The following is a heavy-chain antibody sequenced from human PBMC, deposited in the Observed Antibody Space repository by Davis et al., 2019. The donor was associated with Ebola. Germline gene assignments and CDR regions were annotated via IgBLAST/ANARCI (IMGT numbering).Heavy chain of an antibody. D-gene: IGHD3-22*01. Sequence: SETLSLTCTVSGGSISSYYWSWIRPPPGKGLEWIGYIYYSGSTNYNPSLKSRVTISVDTSKNQFSLKLSSVTAADTAVYYCARVVQYYYDSSGYSTPYYFDYWGQGTLVTVSS. CDR3: ARVVQYYYDSSGYSTPYYFDY. V-gene: IGHV4-59*01. CDR1: GGSISSYY. J-gene: IGHJ4*02. CDR2: IYYSGST.